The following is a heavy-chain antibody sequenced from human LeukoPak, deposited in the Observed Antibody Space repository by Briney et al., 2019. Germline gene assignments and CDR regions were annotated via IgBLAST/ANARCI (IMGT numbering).Heavy chain of an antibody. Sequence: PGGSLRLSGAASGFSFSIYSMNWVRQAPGKGLEWLSHLNGDGRNTNCADSVKGRFTISRDNGKNIVYLQMNRLRAEDTAVYYCIRENDAFDIWGQGTMVTVSS. CDR3: IRENDAFDI. J-gene: IGHJ3*02. CDR1: GFSFSIYS. V-gene: IGHV3-74*01. CDR2: LNGDGRNT.